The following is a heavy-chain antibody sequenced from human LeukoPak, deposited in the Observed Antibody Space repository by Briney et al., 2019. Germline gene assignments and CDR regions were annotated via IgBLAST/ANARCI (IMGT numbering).Heavy chain of an antibody. V-gene: IGHV3-30*18. CDR2: ISYDGSNK. J-gene: IGHJ4*02. D-gene: IGHD6-13*01. Sequence: GGSLRLSCAASGFTFGSYGMHWVRQAPGKGLEWVALISYDGSNKYYTDSVKGRFTISRDDSKNTYLQMNRLRAEDTAVYYCAKDGGTGRIAAPGADYWGQGTLVTVSS. CDR1: GFTFGSYG. CDR3: AKDGGTGRIAAPGADY.